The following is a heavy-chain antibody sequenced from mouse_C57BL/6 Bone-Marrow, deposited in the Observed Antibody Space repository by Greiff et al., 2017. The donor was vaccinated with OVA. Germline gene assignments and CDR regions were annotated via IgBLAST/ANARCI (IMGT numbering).Heavy chain of an antibody. J-gene: IGHJ2*01. CDR1: GFTFSDFY. V-gene: IGHV7-1*01. CDR2: SRNKANDYTT. Sequence: EVKLVESGGGLVQSGRSLRLSCATSGFTFSDFYMEWVRQAPGKGLEWIAASRNKANDYTTEYSASVKGRFIVARDTSQSILYLQMNALRAEDTAIYYCARDVYWGQGTTLTVSS. CDR3: ARDVY.